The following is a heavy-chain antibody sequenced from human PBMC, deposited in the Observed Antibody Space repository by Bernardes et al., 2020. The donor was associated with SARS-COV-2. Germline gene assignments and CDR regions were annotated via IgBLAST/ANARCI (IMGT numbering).Heavy chain of an antibody. CDR3: AKYGDSRAAYFYYGMDV. J-gene: IGHJ6*02. CDR1: GFTPYG. V-gene: IGHV3-30*18. CDR2: VSYDGSNK. D-gene: IGHD7-27*01. Sequence: GSLRLSCAASGFTPYGMHWVRQAPGKGLEWVAVVSYDGSNKYYADSVKGRFTISRDNSKNRLYLQMNSLRAEDTAVYYCAKYGDSRAAYFYYGMDVWGQGTTVTVSS.